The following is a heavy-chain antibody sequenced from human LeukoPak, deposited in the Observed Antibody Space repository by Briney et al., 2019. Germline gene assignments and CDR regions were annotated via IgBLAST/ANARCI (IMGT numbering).Heavy chain of an antibody. CDR1: GFTFDDYA. J-gene: IGHJ4*02. CDR3: AREVGDYYDSSGYPYYFDY. Sequence: GRSLRLSCAASGFTFDDYAMHWVRQAPGKGLEWVSGISWNSGSIGYADSVKGRFTISRDNAKNSLYLQMNSLRAEDTAVYYCAREVGDYYDSSGYPYYFDYWGQGTLVTVSS. D-gene: IGHD3-22*01. CDR2: ISWNSGSI. V-gene: IGHV3-9*01.